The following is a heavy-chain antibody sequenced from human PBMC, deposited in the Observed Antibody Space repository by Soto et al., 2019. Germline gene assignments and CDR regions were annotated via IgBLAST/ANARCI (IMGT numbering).Heavy chain of an antibody. V-gene: IGHV1-18*04. J-gene: IGHJ5*02. CDR3: ARERGIPIFRLVPDP. CDR2: ISAYNGNT. CDR1: GYTFTSYY. Sequence: ASVKVSCKASGYTFTSYYMHWVRQAPGQGLEWMGWISAYNGNTNYAQKLQGRVTMTTDTSTSTAYMELRSLRSDDTAVYYCARERGIPIFRLVPDPWGQGTLVTVSS. D-gene: IGHD3-9*01.